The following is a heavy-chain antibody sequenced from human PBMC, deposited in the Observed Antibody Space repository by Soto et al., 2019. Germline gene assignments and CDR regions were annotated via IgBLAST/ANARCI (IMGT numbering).Heavy chain of an antibody. Sequence: EVQLVESGGGLVKPGGSLRLSCAASGFTFSSYSMNWVRQAPGKGLEWVSSISSSSSYIYYADSVKGRFTISRDNAKNSLYLQMNSLRAEDTAVYYCARDRPGLVVAAPPLGAFDIWGQGTMGNVSS. D-gene: IGHD2-15*01. CDR3: ARDRPGLVVAAPPLGAFDI. CDR2: ISSSSSYI. V-gene: IGHV3-21*01. CDR1: GFTFSSYS. J-gene: IGHJ3*02.